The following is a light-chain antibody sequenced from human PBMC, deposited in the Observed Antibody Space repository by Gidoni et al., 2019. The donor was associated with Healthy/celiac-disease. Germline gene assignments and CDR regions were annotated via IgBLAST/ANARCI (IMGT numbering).Light chain of an antibody. V-gene: IGKV3-15*01. Sequence: DIVMTQSPATLSVSPGERATLSCRASQRVSSNLAWYQQKPGQAPRLLIYGASTRATSHPARFSGSGSGTEFTLTISSLQSEDFAVYYCQQYNNWPPWTFGQGTKVEIK. J-gene: IGKJ1*01. CDR1: QRVSSN. CDR3: QQYNNWPPWT. CDR2: GAS.